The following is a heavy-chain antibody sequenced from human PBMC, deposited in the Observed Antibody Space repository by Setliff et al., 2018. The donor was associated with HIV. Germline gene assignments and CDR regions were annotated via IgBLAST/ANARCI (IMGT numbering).Heavy chain of an antibody. Sequence: TSETLSLTCSVSGGSIRSGSYYWSWIRQPAGKGLEWIGHIYSTGGTRYNPSLESRLTILVDTSRNQFSLNLSSVTAADTAVYYCAKRTFGSGRLDPWGQGTLVTVSS. CDR1: GGSIRSGSYY. D-gene: IGHD3-16*01. CDR2: IYSTGGT. V-gene: IGHV4-61*09. J-gene: IGHJ5*02. CDR3: AKRTFGSGRLDP.